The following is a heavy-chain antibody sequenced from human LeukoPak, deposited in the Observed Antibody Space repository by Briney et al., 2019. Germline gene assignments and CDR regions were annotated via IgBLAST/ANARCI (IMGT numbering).Heavy chain of an antibody. CDR1: GGSISSSSYY. V-gene: IGHV4-39*07. CDR3: ALEPITMVRGVISY. Sequence: PSETLSLTCTVSGGSISSSSYYWGWIRQPPGKGLEWIGSIYYSGSTYYNPSLKSRVTISVDTSKNQFSLKLSSVTAADTAVYYCALEPITMVRGVISYWGQGTLVTVSS. J-gene: IGHJ4*02. D-gene: IGHD3-10*01. CDR2: IYYSGST.